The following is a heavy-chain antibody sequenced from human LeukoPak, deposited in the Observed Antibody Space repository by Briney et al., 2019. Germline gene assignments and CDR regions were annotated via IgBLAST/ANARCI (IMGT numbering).Heavy chain of an antibody. D-gene: IGHD2-2*01. V-gene: IGHV1-18*01. CDR1: GYTFTSYG. Sequence: ASVKVSCKASGYTFTSYGISWVRQATGQGLEWMGWISAYNGNTNYAQKLQGRVTMTTDTSTSTAYMELRSLRSDDTAVYYCARDAGEDIVVVPAAENYFDYWGQGTLVTVSS. CDR3: ARDAGEDIVVVPAAENYFDY. J-gene: IGHJ4*02. CDR2: ISAYNGNT.